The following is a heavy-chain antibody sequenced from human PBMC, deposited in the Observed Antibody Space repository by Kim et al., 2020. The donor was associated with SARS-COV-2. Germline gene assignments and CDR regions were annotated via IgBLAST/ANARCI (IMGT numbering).Heavy chain of an antibody. D-gene: IGHD3-22*01. J-gene: IGHJ3*02. CDR3: ARLLDEERRTMIVVVSREAYAFDI. V-gene: IGHV4-59*13. Sequence: SETLSLTCTVSGGSISSYYWSWIRQPPGKGLEWIGYIYYSGSTNYNPSLKSRVTISVDTSKNQFSLKLSSVTAADTAVYYCARLLDEERRTMIVVVSREAYAFDIWGQGTMVTVSS. CDR1: GGSISSYY. CDR2: IYYSGST.